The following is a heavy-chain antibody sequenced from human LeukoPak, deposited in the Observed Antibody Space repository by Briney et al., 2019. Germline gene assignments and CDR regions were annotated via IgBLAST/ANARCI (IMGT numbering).Heavy chain of an antibody. V-gene: IGHV3-23*01. CDR3: AKWAGVMTYSSNFYGPLDR. CDR2: ISGSGSST. J-gene: IGHJ5*02. CDR1: GFTFSAYA. D-gene: IGHD5-18*01. Sequence: HPGGSLRLSCAASGFTFSAYALSWVRQAPGKGLEWVSSISGSGSSTYYADSVKGRVTISRGNSKNTLFLQMNSLRAEDTALYYCAKWAGVMTYSSNFYGPLDRWGRGTLVTVSS.